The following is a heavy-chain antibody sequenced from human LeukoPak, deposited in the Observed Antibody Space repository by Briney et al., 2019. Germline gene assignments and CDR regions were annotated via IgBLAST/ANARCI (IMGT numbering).Heavy chain of an antibody. J-gene: IGHJ4*02. Sequence: ASVKVSCKASGQSLTGYFIHWVRQAPGQGLEWVGRIDPNTGDTIYAQNFQGRVTVTSATSISTAYMELSRLTSDDTAVYFCARLGLHGSGTYYFFDYWGQGTLVTVSS. CDR2: IDPNTGDT. V-gene: IGHV1-2*06. CDR3: ARLGLHGSGTYYFFDY. CDR1: GQSLTGYF. D-gene: IGHD3-10*01.